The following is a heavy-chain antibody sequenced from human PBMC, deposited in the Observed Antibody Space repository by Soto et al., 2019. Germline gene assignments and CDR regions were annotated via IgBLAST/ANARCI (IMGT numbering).Heavy chain of an antibody. CDR3: ARQIYDSDTGPNFQYYFDS. CDR1: GYIFSSNW. V-gene: IGHV5-10-1*01. CDR2: IDPSDSQT. D-gene: IGHD3-22*01. Sequence: GESLKISCQASGYIFSSNWIGWVRQMPGKGLEWMGRIDPSDSQTYYSPSFRGHVTISVTKSITTVFLQWSSLRASDTAMYYCARQIYDSDTGPNFQYYFDSWGQGTPVTVSS. J-gene: IGHJ4*02.